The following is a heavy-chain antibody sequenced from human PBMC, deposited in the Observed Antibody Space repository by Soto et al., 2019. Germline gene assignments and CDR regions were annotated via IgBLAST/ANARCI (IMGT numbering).Heavy chain of an antibody. CDR3: ARVAERLKYIDWLYYFDY. V-gene: IGHV4-59*01. CDR1: SGPIGSYY. D-gene: IGHD3-9*01. J-gene: IGHJ4*02. CDR2: IYYSGST. Sequence: SETLSLTCTVSSGPIGSYYWSWIRQPPGKGLEWIGYIYYSGSTNYNPSPKSRLTMSVDTSKNQFSLKLSSVIAADTAMYYCARVAERLKYIDWLYYFDYWGQGTLVTVYS.